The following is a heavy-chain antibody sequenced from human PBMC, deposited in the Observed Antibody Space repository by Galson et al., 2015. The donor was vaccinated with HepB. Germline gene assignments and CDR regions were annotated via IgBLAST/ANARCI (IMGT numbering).Heavy chain of an antibody. CDR2: ISGSGGST. V-gene: IGHV3-23*01. CDR1: GFTFRSYA. CDR3: AKEKVATRTWTYYYYYYMDV. J-gene: IGHJ6*03. Sequence: SLRLSCAASGFTFRSYAMSWVRQAPGKGLEWVSAISGSGGSTYYADSVEGRFTISRDNSKNTLYLQMNSLRAEDTAVYYCAKEKVATRTWTYYYYYYMDVWGKGTTVTVSS. D-gene: IGHD5-12*01.